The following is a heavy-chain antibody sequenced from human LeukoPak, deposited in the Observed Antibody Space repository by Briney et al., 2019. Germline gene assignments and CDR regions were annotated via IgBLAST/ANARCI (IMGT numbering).Heavy chain of an antibody. CDR2: INHSGST. CDR1: GGSFSGYY. Sequence: PSETLSLTCAVYGGSFSGYYWSWIRQPPGKGLEWIGEINHSGSTNYNPSLKSRVTISVDTSKNQFSLKLSSVTAADTAVYYCARPRWFGALGDWGQGTLVTVSS. CDR3: ARPRWFGALGD. D-gene: IGHD3-10*01. J-gene: IGHJ4*02. V-gene: IGHV4-34*01.